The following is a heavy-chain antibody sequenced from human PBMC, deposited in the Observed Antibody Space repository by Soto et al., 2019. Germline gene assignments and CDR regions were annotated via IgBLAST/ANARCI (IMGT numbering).Heavy chain of an antibody. CDR2: IDPSDSYT. CDR1: GYSFTSYL. V-gene: IGHV5-10-1*01. Sequence: GESLKISFKGSGYSFTSYLITWVRQMSVKGLEWMGRIDPSDSYTNYSPSFQGHVTISADKSISTAYLQWNSLKASDTAMYYCARHEKSKCSGGSCYSPFDYSGPRTLLTLCS. CDR3: ARHEKSKCSGGSCYSPFDY. D-gene: IGHD2-15*01. J-gene: IGHJ4*02.